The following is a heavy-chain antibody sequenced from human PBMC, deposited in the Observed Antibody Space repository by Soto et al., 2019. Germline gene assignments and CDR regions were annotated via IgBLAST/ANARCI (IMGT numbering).Heavy chain of an antibody. J-gene: IGHJ4*02. V-gene: IGHV3-30*03. CDR1: GFTFSSYG. CDR3: ACSEPYYYDSSGYSNFDY. Sequence: GGSLRLSCAASGFTFSSYGMHWVRQAPDKGLEWVAVISYDGSNKYYADSVKGRFTISRDNSKNTLYLQMNSLRAEDTAVYYCACSEPYYYDSSGYSNFDYWGQGTLVTVAS. CDR2: ISYDGSNK. D-gene: IGHD3-22*01.